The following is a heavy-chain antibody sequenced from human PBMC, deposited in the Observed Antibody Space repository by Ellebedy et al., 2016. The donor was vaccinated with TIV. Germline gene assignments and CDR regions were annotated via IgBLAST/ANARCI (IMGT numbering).Heavy chain of an antibody. D-gene: IGHD1-26*01. J-gene: IGHJ4*02. Sequence: AASVKVSCKASGYTFTGYYIHWVRQAPGQGLEWMGWINPNSGGTNYAQKFQGWVTMTRDTSISTAYMELSRLRPDDTAVYYFASGGGSYPEREFDYWGQGTLVTVSS. CDR2: INPNSGGT. V-gene: IGHV1-2*04. CDR1: GYTFTGYY. CDR3: ASGGGSYPEREFDY.